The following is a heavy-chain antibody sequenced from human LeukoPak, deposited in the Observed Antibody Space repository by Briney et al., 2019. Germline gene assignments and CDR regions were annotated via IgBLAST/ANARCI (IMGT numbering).Heavy chain of an antibody. V-gene: IGHV1-46*01. CDR2: INPSGGST. Sequence: ASVTVSCKASGYTFTSYYMHWVRQAPGQGLEWMGIINPSGGSTSYAQKFQGRVTMTRDMSTSTVYMELSSLRSEDTAVYYCARSGYSSSWHETSPEYYFDYWGQGTLVTVSS. J-gene: IGHJ4*02. D-gene: IGHD6-13*01. CDR3: ARSGYSSSWHETSPEYYFDY. CDR1: GYTFTSYY.